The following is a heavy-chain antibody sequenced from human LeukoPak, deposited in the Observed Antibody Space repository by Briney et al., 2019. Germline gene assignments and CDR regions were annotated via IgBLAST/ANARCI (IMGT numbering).Heavy chain of an antibody. CDR2: IYTSGTT. J-gene: IGHJ4*02. Sequence: SETLSLTCTVSGGSISSGGYYWTWIRQPAGKGLEWIGRIYTSGTTNYNPSLKSRVTISVDTSKNQFSLKLSSVTAADTAVYYCARAEVVQGFFDYWGQGTLVTVSS. CDR3: ARAEVVQGFFDY. CDR1: GGSISSGGYY. D-gene: IGHD3-22*01. V-gene: IGHV4-61*02.